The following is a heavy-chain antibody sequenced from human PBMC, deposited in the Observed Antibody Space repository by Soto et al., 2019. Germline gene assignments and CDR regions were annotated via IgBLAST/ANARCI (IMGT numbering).Heavy chain of an antibody. J-gene: IGHJ4*02. CDR2: ISYDGSNK. CDR3: ASGAPLLYGSGSPPFGGVIVKPHY. D-gene: IGHD3-16*02. V-gene: IGHV3-30-3*01. CDR1: GFTFSSYA. Sequence: QVQLVESGGGVVQPGRSLRLSCAASGFTFSSYAMHWVRQAPGKGLEWVAVISYDGSNKYYADSVKGRFTISRDNSKNTLYLQMNSLRAEDTAVYYCASGAPLLYGSGSPPFGGVIVKPHYWGQGTLVIVSS.